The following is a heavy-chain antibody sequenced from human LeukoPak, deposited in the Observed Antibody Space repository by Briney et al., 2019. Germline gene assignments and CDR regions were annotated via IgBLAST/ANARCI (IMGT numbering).Heavy chain of an antibody. V-gene: IGHV3-15*01. J-gene: IGHJ4*02. Sequence: GGSLRLSCAASGFTFSNAWMSWVRQAPGKGLEWVGRFKTKTDGGTTDYAAPVKGRFTISRDDSKNTLYLQMNSLKIEDTAVYYCTTDSRYRIFWGQGTLVTVSP. CDR1: GFTFSNAW. CDR3: TTDSRYRIF. D-gene: IGHD2-2*02. CDR2: FKTKTDGGTT.